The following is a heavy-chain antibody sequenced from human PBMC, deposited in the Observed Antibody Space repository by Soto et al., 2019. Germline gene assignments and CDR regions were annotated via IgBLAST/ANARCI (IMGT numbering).Heavy chain of an antibody. V-gene: IGHV3-33*01. D-gene: IGHD3-22*01. CDR3: ARGQFDDSSGGFDY. CDR2: IWYDGSNK. Sequence: GSLRLSCAASRFTFSSYGMHWVRQAPGKGLEWVAVIWYDGSNKYYADSVKGRFTISRDNSKNTLYLQMNSLRAEDTAVYYCARGQFDDSSGGFDYWGQGTLVTVSS. J-gene: IGHJ4*02. CDR1: RFTFSSYG.